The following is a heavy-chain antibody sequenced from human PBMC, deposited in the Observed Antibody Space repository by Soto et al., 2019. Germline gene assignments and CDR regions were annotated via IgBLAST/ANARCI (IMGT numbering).Heavy chain of an antibody. V-gene: IGHV3-23*01. J-gene: IGHJ4*02. Sequence: EVHLLDSGGGLVQPGGSLRLSCVASGFSFSDYAMTWVRQAPGKGLEWVSTISGGGGVTYFADSVKGRFAISRDNSKNTVELQMNSLRAEDTAIYYFAKVYGQLWLLPFDYWGQGTLVTVSS. CDR2: ISGGGGVT. CDR3: AKVYGQLWLLPFDY. D-gene: IGHD5-18*01. CDR1: GFSFSDYA.